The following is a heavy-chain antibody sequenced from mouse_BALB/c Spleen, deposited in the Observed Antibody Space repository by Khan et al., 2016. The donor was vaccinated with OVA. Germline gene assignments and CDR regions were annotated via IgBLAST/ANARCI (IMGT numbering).Heavy chain of an antibody. V-gene: IGHV3-2*02. D-gene: IGHD1-1*01. CDR1: GYSITSDYA. Sequence: EVQLQESGPGLVKPSQSLSLTCTVTGYSITSDYAWNWIQQLPGNKLEWMGNISYSGNTKYNPTLKSRITITRDTSKNQVFLQLNSVTIEDTAAYYCARIYGGAFAYWGQGTLLTVSA. CDR3: ARIYGGAFAY. CDR2: ISYSGNT. J-gene: IGHJ2*01.